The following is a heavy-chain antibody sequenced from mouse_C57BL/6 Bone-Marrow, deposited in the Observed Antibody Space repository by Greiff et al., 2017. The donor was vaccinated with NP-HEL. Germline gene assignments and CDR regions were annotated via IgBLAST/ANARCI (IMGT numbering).Heavy chain of an antibody. Sequence: QVQLQQSGSELRSPGSSVKLSCKDFDSAVFPIAYMSWVRQKPGRGFEWIRGILASIGRTIYGEKFEDKATLDADTLSNTAYLELNSLTSEDSAIYYCARGDGYSRFDYWGQGTTLTVSA. CDR3: ARGDGYSRFDY. CDR1: DSAVFPIAY. CDR2: ILASIGRT. D-gene: IGHD2-3*01. J-gene: IGHJ2*01. V-gene: IGHV15-2*01.